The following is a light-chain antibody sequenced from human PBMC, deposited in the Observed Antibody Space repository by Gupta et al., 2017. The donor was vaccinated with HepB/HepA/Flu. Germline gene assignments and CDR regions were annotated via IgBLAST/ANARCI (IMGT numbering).Light chain of an antibody. CDR2: EDS. Sequence: SYELTQPPSVAVSPGQTARLTCNGAALAKQYGSWYQGKPGQAPVLVIYEDSERPSGIPERFSGSSSGTTITLTISGVQAEDEADYYCQSADSTANYVVFGVGTKLTVL. J-gene: IGLJ2*01. V-gene: IGLV3-25*03. CDR1: ALAKQY. CDR3: QSADSTANYVV.